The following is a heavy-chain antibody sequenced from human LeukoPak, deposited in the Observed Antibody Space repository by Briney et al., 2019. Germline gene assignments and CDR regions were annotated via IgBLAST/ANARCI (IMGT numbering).Heavy chain of an antibody. Sequence: GGSVRLSCAASGFTVSSNFMTWVRQAPGRGLEWVSIIYSGGNTYYADSVKGRFTISRDNSKNTLYLQMNSLRAEDTAVYYCAKITMVRGVYFDYWGQGTLVTVSS. CDR3: AKITMVRGVYFDY. V-gene: IGHV3-53*01. J-gene: IGHJ4*02. CDR2: IYSGGNT. D-gene: IGHD3-10*01. CDR1: GFTVSSNF.